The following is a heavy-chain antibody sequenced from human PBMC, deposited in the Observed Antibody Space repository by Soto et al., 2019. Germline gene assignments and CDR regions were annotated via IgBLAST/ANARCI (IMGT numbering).Heavy chain of an antibody. CDR1: GFTFSTYW. D-gene: IGHD7-27*01. Sequence: GGPLRLSCAASGFTFSTYWMHWVRQAPGKGLVWVSRINSDGSSTSYADSVKGRFTISRDNAKNTLYLQMNSLRAEDTAVYYCASSLLTPFDYWGQGTLVTAPQ. J-gene: IGHJ4*02. CDR3: ASSLLTPFDY. CDR2: INSDGSST. V-gene: IGHV3-74*01.